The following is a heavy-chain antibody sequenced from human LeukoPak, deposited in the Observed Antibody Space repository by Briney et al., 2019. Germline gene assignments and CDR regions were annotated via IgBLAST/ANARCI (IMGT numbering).Heavy chain of an antibody. J-gene: IGHJ5*02. CDR1: GFTFRSYW. CDR2: IIQDGSEK. CDR3: ARAFRLNYFDP. V-gene: IGHV3-7*05. D-gene: IGHD1-7*01. Sequence: PGGSLRLSCAASGFTFRSYWMSWVRQAPGKGLEWVANIIQDGSEKYYVDSVKGRFTISRDNAKKSLYLQMNSLRADDTAVYYCARAFRLNYFDPWGRGTLVTVSS.